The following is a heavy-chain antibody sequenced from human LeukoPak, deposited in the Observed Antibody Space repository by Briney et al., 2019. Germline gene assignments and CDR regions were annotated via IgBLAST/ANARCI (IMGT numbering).Heavy chain of an antibody. J-gene: IGHJ3*02. D-gene: IGHD6-6*01. CDR1: GFTFSSYA. CDR2: ISYDGSNK. V-gene: IGHV3-30-3*01. CDR3: ARSPVHDAFDI. Sequence: GGSLRLSCAASGFTFSSYAMHWVRRAPGKGLEWVAVISYDGSNKYYADSVKGRFTISRDNSKNTLYLQMNSLRAEDTAVYYCARSPVHDAFDIWGQGTMVTVSS.